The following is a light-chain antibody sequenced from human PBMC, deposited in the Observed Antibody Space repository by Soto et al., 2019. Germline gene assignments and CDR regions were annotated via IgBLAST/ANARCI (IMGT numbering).Light chain of an antibody. CDR3: AARDDSLSGHWV. CDR2: RNN. Sequence: QSVLTQPPPASGTPGQRVTISCSGSSSNIGSEYVVWYQHLPGTAPKLLIYRNNQRPSGVPDRFAGSKSGTSASLAISGLRSEDEADYYCAARDDSLSGHWVFGGGTKVTVL. CDR1: SSNIGSEY. V-gene: IGLV1-47*01. J-gene: IGLJ3*02.